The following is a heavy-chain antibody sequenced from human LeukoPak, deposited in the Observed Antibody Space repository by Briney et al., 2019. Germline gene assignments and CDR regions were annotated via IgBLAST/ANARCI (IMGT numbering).Heavy chain of an antibody. J-gene: IGHJ6*03. D-gene: IGHD5-24*01. V-gene: IGHV1-18*04. Sequence: ASVKVSCKASGFALYKYNIVWVRQAPGQGLEWVGWITAFNGNTNYAQKVQGRVTMTTDTSTSTSYMELRNLRSDDTAVYYCARNTYGYKFSMDVWGKGTTVIISS. CDR1: GFALYKYN. CDR3: ARNTYGYKFSMDV. CDR2: ITAFNGNT.